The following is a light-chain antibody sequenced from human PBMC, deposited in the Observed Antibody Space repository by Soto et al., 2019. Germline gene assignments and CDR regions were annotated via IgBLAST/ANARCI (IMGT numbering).Light chain of an antibody. CDR3: ASFRSGNIIV. CDR1: SRDVGGYYY. CDR2: DVS. V-gene: IGLV2-11*01. Sequence: QSVLSQPRSVCWSPGHSVTISCTGTSRDVGGYYYVSWYQQHPGKAPQVILYDVSQRPSGVPDRFSGSKSGNTASLTISGLLDDDEADYFCASFRSGNIIVFGSGTKVTVL. J-gene: IGLJ1*01.